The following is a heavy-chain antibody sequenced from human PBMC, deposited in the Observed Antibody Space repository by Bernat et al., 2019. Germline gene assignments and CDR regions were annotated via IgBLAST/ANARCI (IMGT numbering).Heavy chain of an antibody. V-gene: IGHV3-74*01. CDR2: INSDGIST. CDR1: GFTFSSYW. J-gene: IGHJ4*02. CDR3: ARALAGYSSGWSQPDDY. D-gene: IGHD6-19*01. Sequence: EVQLVESGGGLVQPGGSLRLSCAASGFTFSSYWMHWVRQAPGKGLVWVSRINSDGISTSYADSVKGRFTISRDNAKNTLYLQMNSLRAEDTAVYYCARALAGYSSGWSQPDDYWGQGTLVTVSS.